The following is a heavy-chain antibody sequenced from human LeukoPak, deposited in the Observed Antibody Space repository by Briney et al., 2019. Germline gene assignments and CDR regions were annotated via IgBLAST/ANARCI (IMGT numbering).Heavy chain of an antibody. Sequence: GASVKVSCKASGYTFTSYDIIWVRQATGQGLEWMGWMNPNTGYTGYAHQFQGRITMTRNTAISTTYMELRSLRSDDTAVYYCARRGTYDAFDIWGQGTMVTVSS. CDR3: ARRGTYDAFDI. D-gene: IGHD3-16*01. J-gene: IGHJ3*02. V-gene: IGHV1-8*01. CDR2: MNPNTGYT. CDR1: GYTFTSYD.